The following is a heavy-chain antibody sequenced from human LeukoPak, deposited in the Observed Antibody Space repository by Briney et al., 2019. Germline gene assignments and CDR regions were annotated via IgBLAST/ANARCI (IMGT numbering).Heavy chain of an antibody. CDR3: GGSGGLANTGAFLDY. CDR1: GDSITNHY. V-gene: IGHV4-59*11. J-gene: IGHJ4*02. Sequence: SETLSLTCIVSGDSITNHYWSLIRRPPGKGLEWIGYIYYNGIINYNPSLKSRVTISVDTSRNQFSMKLNSVTAADTAVYYCGGSGGLANTGAFLDYGGQGPLVPAPS. CDR2: IYYNGII. D-gene: IGHD3-10*01.